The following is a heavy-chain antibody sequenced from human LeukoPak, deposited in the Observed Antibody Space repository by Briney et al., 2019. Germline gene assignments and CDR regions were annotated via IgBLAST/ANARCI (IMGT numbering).Heavy chain of an antibody. CDR2: ISGSGGST. CDR1: GFTFSSYA. J-gene: IGHJ4*02. Sequence: GGSLRLSCAASGFTFSSYAMSWVRQAPGKGLEWVSTISGSGGSTYYADSVKGRFTISRDNIKNTLYPQMNSLRAEDTAIYHCARGQTGPPVDYWGQGTLVTVSS. V-gene: IGHV3-23*01. D-gene: IGHD7-27*01. CDR3: ARGQTGPPVDY.